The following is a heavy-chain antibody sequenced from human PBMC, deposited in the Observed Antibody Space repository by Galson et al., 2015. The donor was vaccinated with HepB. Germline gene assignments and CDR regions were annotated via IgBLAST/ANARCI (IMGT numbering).Heavy chain of an antibody. D-gene: IGHD3/OR15-3a*01. V-gene: IGHV3-7*01. CDR1: GFTFNTYW. CDR2: IKQDGSEK. Sequence: SLRLSCAASGFTFNTYWMSWVRQAPGKGLEWVANIKQDGSEKYYVDSVKGRFTISRDNAKNSLYLQMNSLRAEDTAVYYCARDQHGFWKGYNNDYWGQGTLVTVSS. CDR3: ARDQHGFWKGYNNDY. J-gene: IGHJ4*02.